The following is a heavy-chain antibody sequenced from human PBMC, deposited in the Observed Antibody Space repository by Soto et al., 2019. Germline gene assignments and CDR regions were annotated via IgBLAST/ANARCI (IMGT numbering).Heavy chain of an antibody. J-gene: IGHJ6*02. CDR3: AKGGRGYSYGVGYYYYGMDV. CDR2: ISYDGSNK. V-gene: IGHV3-30*18. D-gene: IGHD5-18*01. Sequence: GGSLRLSCAASGFTFSSYGMHWVRQAPGKGLEWVAVISYDGSNKYYADSVKGRFTISRDNSKNTLYLQMNSLRAEDTAVYYCAKGGRGYSYGVGYYYYGMDVWGQGTTVTVSS. CDR1: GFTFSSYG.